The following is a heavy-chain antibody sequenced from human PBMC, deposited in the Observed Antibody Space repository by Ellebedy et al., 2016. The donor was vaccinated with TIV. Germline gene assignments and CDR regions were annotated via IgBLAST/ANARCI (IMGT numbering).Heavy chain of an antibody. V-gene: IGHV3-30*03. J-gene: IGHJ3*02. CDR2: ISYDGSNK. CDR1: GFTFSSYG. CDR3: AGRDAFDI. Sequence: GGSLRLXCAASGFTFSSYGMHWVRQAPGKGLEWVAVISYDGSNKYYADSVKGRFTISRDNAKNTLYLQMNSLRAEGTAVYYCAGRDAFDIWGQGTMVTVSS.